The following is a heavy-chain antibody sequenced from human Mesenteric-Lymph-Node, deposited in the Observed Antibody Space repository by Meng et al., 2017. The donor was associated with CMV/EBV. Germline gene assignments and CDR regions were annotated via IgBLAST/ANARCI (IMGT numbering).Heavy chain of an antibody. V-gene: IGHV3-21*06. Sequence: GESLKISCAVSGFTVSSNYMSWVRQAPGKGLEWVASIGTTSAYIYYADSVKGRFTISRDNAKNSLYLQMNSLRAEDTAVYYCVKLGDDFWSGFYYYFDKWGQGTLVTVSS. CDR1: GFTVSSNY. CDR3: VKLGDDFWSGFYYYFDK. D-gene: IGHD3-3*01. J-gene: IGHJ4*02. CDR2: IGTTSAYI.